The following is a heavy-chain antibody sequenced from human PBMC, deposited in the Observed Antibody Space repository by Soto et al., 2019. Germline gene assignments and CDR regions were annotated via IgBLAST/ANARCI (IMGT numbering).Heavy chain of an antibody. CDR2: IIPIFGTA. Sequence: SVKASCKASGGTFSSYAISWVRQAPGQGLEWMGGIIPIFGTANYAQKFQGRVTITADESTSTAYMELSSLRSEDTAVYYCARDFTIFGVVPHWFDPWGQGTLVTVSS. CDR1: GGTFSSYA. J-gene: IGHJ5*02. D-gene: IGHD3-3*01. V-gene: IGHV1-69*13. CDR3: ARDFTIFGVVPHWFDP.